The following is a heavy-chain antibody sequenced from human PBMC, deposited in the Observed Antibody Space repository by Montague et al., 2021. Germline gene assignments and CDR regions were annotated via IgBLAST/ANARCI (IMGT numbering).Heavy chain of an antibody. Sequence: SVRLSCAASGFPFLTSALSWVRPAPGRGVQWVSLIFGAGGSTFYDDSVKGRFTISRDTSKNILSLQMNSLRAADTAVYYCARDRGGAEHYQYHLDVWGNGTMVIVSS. CDR2: IFGAGGST. V-gene: IGHV3-23*01. D-gene: IGHD1/OR15-1a*01. J-gene: IGHJ6*04. CDR3: ARDRGGAEHYQYHLDV. CDR1: GFPFLTSA.